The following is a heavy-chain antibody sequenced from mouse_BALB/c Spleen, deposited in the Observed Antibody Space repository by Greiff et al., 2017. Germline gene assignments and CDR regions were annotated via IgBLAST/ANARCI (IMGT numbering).Heavy chain of an antibody. Sequence: LQQPGAELVKPGASVKMSCKASGYTFTSYNMHWVKQTPGQGLEWIGAIYPGNGDTSYNQKFKGKATLTADKSSSTAYMQLSSLTSEDSAVYYCAREDYGSSSWFAYWGQGTLVTVSA. CDR3: AREDYGSSSWFAY. CDR1: GYTFTSYN. J-gene: IGHJ3*01. D-gene: IGHD1-1*01. V-gene: IGHV1-12*01. CDR2: IYPGNGDT.